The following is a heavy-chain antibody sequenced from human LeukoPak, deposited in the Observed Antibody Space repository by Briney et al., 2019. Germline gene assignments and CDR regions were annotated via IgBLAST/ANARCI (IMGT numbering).Heavy chain of an antibody. CDR2: IYYSGST. CDR1: GGSISSYY. J-gene: IGHJ4*02. Sequence: SETLSLTCTVSGGSISSYYWSWIRQPPGKGLEWIGYIYYSGSTNYNPSLKSRVTISVDTSKNQFSLKLSSVTAADTAVYYCARDALVGATGYWGQGTLVTVSS. V-gene: IGHV4-59*01. CDR3: ARDALVGATGY. D-gene: IGHD1-26*01.